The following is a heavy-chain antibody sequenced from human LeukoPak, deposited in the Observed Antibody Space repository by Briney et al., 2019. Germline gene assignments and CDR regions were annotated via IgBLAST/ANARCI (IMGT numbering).Heavy chain of an antibody. CDR3: ARDYPPTYYYGSGSYHAFDI. D-gene: IGHD3-10*01. CDR1: GFTFSSYW. Sequence: PGGSLRLSCAASGFTFSSYWMSWVRQAPGKGLEWVANIKQDGSEKYYVDSVKGRFTISRDNAKNSLYLQMNSLRAEDTAVYYCARDYPPTYYYGSGSYHAFDIWGQGTMVTVSS. J-gene: IGHJ3*02. V-gene: IGHV3-7*01. CDR2: IKQDGSEK.